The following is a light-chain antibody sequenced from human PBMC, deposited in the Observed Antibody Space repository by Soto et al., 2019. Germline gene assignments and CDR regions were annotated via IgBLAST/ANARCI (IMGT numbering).Light chain of an antibody. Sequence: DIQMTQSHSTLSASVGDRVTITCRARQSISSWLAWYQQKPGQAPKLLIYEASSVESGVPSRFSGRGSGTEFTLTISSLQPDVFATYYGQQYNSYWTFGQGTKVEIK. CDR2: EAS. J-gene: IGKJ1*01. V-gene: IGKV1-5*03. CDR1: QSISSW. CDR3: QQYNSYWT.